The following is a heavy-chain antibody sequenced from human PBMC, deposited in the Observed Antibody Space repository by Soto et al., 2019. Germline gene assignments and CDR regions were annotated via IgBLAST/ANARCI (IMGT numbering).Heavy chain of an antibody. Sequence: QVQLVQSGAEVKKPGSSVKVSCKASGGTFSSYAISWVRQAPGQGHEWMGGIIPIFVTANYAQKFQGRVTITADESTSTAYMELSSLRSEDTAVYYCASHAALEMVTGVGYFDYWGHGTLFTVAS. J-gene: IGHJ4*01. D-gene: IGHD6-25*01. V-gene: IGHV1-69*01. CDR2: IIPIFVTA. CDR3: ASHAALEMVTGVGYFDY. CDR1: GGTFSSYA.